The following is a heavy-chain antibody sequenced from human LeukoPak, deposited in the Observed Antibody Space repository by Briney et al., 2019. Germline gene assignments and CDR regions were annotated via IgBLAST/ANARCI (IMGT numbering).Heavy chain of an antibody. J-gene: IGHJ4*02. V-gene: IGHV3-30-3*01. CDR1: GFTFSSYA. D-gene: IGHD3-10*01. Sequence: GGSLRLSCAASGFTFSSYAMHWVRQAPGKGLEWVAVISYDGSNKYYADSVKGRLTISRDNSKNTLYLQMNSLRAEDTAVYYCARDSVEVRGVIIPYYFDYWGQGTLVTVSS. CDR3: ARDSVEVRGVIIPYYFDY. CDR2: ISYDGSNK.